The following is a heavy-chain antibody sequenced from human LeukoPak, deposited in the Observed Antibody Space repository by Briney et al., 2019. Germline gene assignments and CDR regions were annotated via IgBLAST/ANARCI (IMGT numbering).Heavy chain of an antibody. J-gene: IGHJ5*02. CDR1: GGSFSGYY. CDR2: INHSGST. V-gene: IGHV4-34*01. D-gene: IGHD3-22*01. Sequence: SETLSLTCAVYGGSFSGYYWSWIRQPPGKGLEWIGEINHSGSTNYNPSLRSRVTISVDTSKNQFSLKLSSVTAADTAVYYCARLVSYYYDSSGYSSNWFDPWGQGTLVTVSS. CDR3: ARLVSYYYDSSGYSSNWFDP.